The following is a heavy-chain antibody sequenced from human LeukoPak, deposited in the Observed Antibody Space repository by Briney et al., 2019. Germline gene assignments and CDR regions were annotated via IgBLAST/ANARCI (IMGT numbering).Heavy chain of an antibody. Sequence: SETLSLTCTVSGGSISSSYWSWIRQPPGKGLEWIGYIYYSGSTNYNPSLKSRVTMSVDTSKNQYSLNLSSVTAADTAVYYCARGPYSSRYDYWGQGTVVTVSS. V-gene: IGHV4-59*01. CDR1: GGSISSSY. CDR3: ARGPYSSRYDY. J-gene: IGHJ4*02. D-gene: IGHD6-13*01. CDR2: IYYSGST.